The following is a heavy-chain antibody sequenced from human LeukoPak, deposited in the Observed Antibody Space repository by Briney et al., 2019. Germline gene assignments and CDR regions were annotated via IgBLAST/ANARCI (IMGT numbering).Heavy chain of an antibody. V-gene: IGHV3-74*01. J-gene: IGHJ4*02. Sequence: GGSLRLSCAASGFTLSSYWIHWVRQAPGKGLVWVSRINSDGSSTTYADSVKGRFSISRDSAKNTLYLQMDSLRAEDTAVCYCARARSGYDFEYWGQGTLVTVSS. CDR1: GFTLSSYW. CDR2: INSDGSST. CDR3: ARARSGYDFEY. D-gene: IGHD5-12*01.